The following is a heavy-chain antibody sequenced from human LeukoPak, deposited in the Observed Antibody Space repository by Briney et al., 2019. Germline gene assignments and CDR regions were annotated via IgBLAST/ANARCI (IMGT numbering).Heavy chain of an antibody. CDR2: IYYSGST. CDR3: ARVEQQLAIFDY. CDR1: GGSISSYY. D-gene: IGHD6-13*01. J-gene: IGHJ4*02. V-gene: IGHV4-59*01. Sequence: PSETLSLTCTVSGGSISSYYWSWIRQPPGKGLEWIGYIYYSGSTNYNPSLKSRVTISVDTSKNQFSLKLSSVTAADTAVYYCARVEQQLAIFDYWGQGALVIVSS.